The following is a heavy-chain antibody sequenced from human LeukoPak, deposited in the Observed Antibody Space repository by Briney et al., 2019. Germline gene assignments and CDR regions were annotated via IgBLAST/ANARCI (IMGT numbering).Heavy chain of an antibody. J-gene: IGHJ4*02. CDR3: ARGPSKYYFDY. Sequence: SGGSLRLSCAASGFTVSSNYMNWVRQAPGKGLEWVSMIYSGGNTFYTDSVKGRFIISRDNSKNTLDLQMNSLRAEDTAVYYCARGPSKYYFDYWGQGTLVTVSS. CDR1: GFTVSSNY. V-gene: IGHV3-66*01. CDR2: IYSGGNT.